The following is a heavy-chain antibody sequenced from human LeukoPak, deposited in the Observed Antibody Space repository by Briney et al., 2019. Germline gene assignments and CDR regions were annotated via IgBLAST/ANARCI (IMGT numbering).Heavy chain of an antibody. J-gene: IGHJ4*02. CDR1: GFTFSSYA. D-gene: IGHD5-18*01. V-gene: IGHV3-30-3*01. CDR3: ARDHRGIQLWFFNY. Sequence: GGSLRLSCAAPGFTFSSYAMHWVRQAPGKGLEWVAVISYDGSNKYYADSVKGRFTISRDNSKNTLYLQMNSLRAEDTAVYYCARDHRGIQLWFFNYWGQGTLVTVSS. CDR2: ISYDGSNK.